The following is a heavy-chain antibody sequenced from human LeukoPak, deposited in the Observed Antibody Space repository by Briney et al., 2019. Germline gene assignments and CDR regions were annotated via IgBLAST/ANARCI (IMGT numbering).Heavy chain of an antibody. CDR1: GYTFTSYY. CDR3: ARDRPPPAAPRAFDI. Sequence: ASVKVSCKASGYTFTSYYMHWVRQAPGQGLEWMGMINPSGGSTSYAQKFQGRVTMTRDTSTSTVYMELSSLRSEDTAVYYCARDRPPPAAPRAFDIWGQGTMVTVSS. J-gene: IGHJ3*02. CDR2: INPSGGST. D-gene: IGHD6-13*01. V-gene: IGHV1-46*01.